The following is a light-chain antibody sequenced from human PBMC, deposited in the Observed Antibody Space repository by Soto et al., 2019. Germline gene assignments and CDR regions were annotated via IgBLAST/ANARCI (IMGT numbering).Light chain of an antibody. CDR1: SSDVGGYNY. CDR3: SSYTSSSNVDVI. Sequence: QSVLTQPASVSGSPGQSITISCTGTSSDVGGYNYVSWYQQHPGKAPKLMIYEVTNRPSGVSNRFSASKSGNTASLTISGLQAEDEADYYCSSYTSSSNVDVIFGGGTKLTVL. J-gene: IGLJ2*01. CDR2: EVT. V-gene: IGLV2-14*01.